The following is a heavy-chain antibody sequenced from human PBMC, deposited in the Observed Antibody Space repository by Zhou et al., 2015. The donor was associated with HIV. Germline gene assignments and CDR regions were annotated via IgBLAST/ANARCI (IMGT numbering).Heavy chain of an antibody. V-gene: IGHV1-69*01. CDR2: IIPIFGTA. D-gene: IGHD6-19*01. CDR1: GGTFSSYA. J-gene: IGHJ2*01. Sequence: QVQLVQSGAEVKKPGSSVKVSCKASGGTFSSYAISWVRQAPGQGLEWMGGIIPIFGTANYAQKFQGRVTITADESTSTAYMELSSLRSEDTAVYYCARRGIAVDRVPPGVWYFDLWGRGTLVTVSS. CDR3: ARRGIAVDRVPPGVWYFDL.